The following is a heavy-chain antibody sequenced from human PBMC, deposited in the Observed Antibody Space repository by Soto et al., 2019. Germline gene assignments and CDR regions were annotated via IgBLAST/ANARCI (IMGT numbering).Heavy chain of an antibody. D-gene: IGHD2-21*01. Sequence: EVQLVESGGGLVKPGGSLRLSCAASGFTFSSYSMNWVRQAPGKGLEWVSSISSSSSYIYYADSVKGRFTISRDNAKNSLYLQMNSLRAEDTAVYYCARDPNFGGAPNWFDPWGQGTLVTVSS. CDR3: ARDPNFGGAPNWFDP. J-gene: IGHJ5*02. CDR1: GFTFSSYS. CDR2: ISSSSSYI. V-gene: IGHV3-21*01.